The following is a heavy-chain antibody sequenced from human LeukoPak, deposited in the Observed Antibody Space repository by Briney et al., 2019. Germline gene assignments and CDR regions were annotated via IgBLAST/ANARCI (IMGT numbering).Heavy chain of an antibody. J-gene: IGHJ4*02. D-gene: IGHD2-15*01. CDR3: ARDPSGVNYVDY. CDR1: GDSISTFY. Sequence: SETLSLTCTVSGDSISTFYWSWIRQPAGRGLEWIGRVYTSGSTNYNPSLKSRVTISVDKSKNQFSLKLNSVTAADTAVYYCARDPSGVNYVDYWGQGTLVTVSS. V-gene: IGHV4-4*07. CDR2: VYTSGST.